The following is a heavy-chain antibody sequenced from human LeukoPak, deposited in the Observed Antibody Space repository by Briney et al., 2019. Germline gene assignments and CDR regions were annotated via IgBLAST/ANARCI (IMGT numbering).Heavy chain of an antibody. CDR1: GGSISSYY. J-gene: IGHJ4*02. Sequence: PSGTLSLTSTVSGGSISSYYWSWIRQPPGKGLEWIGYIYYSGSTNYNPSLKSRVTISVDTSKNQFSLKLSSVTAADTAVYYCARGRDMVRGVIPHYFDDWGQGTLVTVYS. CDR3: ARGRDMVRGVIPHYFDD. CDR2: IYYSGST. D-gene: IGHD3-10*01. V-gene: IGHV4-59*01.